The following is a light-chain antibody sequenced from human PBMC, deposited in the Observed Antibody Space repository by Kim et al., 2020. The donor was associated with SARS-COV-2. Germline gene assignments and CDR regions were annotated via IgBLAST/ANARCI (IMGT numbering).Light chain of an antibody. CDR3: HQRANWPIFT. Sequence: SPGERATLSCRARQSISNSLAWDQQKPGQAPRLLIYDASNRATGIPARFSGSGSGTDFTLTITSLEPEDFAVYFCHQRANWPIFTFGPGTKVDIK. J-gene: IGKJ3*01. CDR1: QSISNS. CDR2: DAS. V-gene: IGKV3-11*01.